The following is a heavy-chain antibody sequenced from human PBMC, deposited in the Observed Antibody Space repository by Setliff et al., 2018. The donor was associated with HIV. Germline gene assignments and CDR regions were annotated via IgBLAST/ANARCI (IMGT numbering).Heavy chain of an antibody. J-gene: IGHJ5*01. CDR3: AILIIAAGGTRLDS. CDR1: GASISTATYY. D-gene: IGHD6-13*01. V-gene: IGHV4-39*01. Sequence: SETLSLXCSVAGASISTATYYWDWIRQPPGKGLEWIGTMYFTGRTDSNPSLKSRVTVSVDTSNNQFSLRLTSVTAADTAVYYCAILIIAAGGTRLDSWGLGTLVTVSS. CDR2: MYFTGRT.